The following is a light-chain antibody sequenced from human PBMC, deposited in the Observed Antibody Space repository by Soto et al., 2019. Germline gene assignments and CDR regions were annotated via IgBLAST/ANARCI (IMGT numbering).Light chain of an antibody. CDR3: QQSYSPLWT. J-gene: IGKJ1*01. Sequence: IRMTQSPSSLSASVGDRVTITCRASQSIKNYLNWYQQTPGKAPKLLVYAASTLQSGVPSRFSGSGSGTDVTLTISSLQPEDFATYFCQQSYSPLWTFGEGTKVEIK. CDR1: QSIKNY. CDR2: AAS. V-gene: IGKV1-39*01.